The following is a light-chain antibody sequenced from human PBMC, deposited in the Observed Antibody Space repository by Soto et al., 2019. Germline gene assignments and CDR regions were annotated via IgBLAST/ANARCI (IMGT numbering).Light chain of an antibody. CDR2: GAS. J-gene: IGKJ4*01. CDR3: QQYNNWPLT. V-gene: IGKV3-15*01. Sequence: EIVMTQSPATLSVSPGERATLSCRASQSVSSNLAWYQQNPGQALRLLIHGASTRAPGIPASFSGSGSGTEFTLTISSLQSEDFAVYYCQQYNNWPLTFGGGTKVQI. CDR1: QSVSSN.